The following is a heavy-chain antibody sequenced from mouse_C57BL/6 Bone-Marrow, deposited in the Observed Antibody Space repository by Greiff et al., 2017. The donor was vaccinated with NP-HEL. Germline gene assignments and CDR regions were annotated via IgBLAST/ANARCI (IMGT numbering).Heavy chain of an antibody. CDR3: AKRGLGRWYAMDY. Sequence: VKLVESGPELVKPGASVKISCKASGYTFTDYYINWVKQRPGQGLEWIGWIFPGSGSTYYNEKFKGKATLTVYKSSSTAYMLLSSLTSEDSAVYFCAKRGLGRWYAMDYWGQGTSVTVSS. CDR2: IFPGSGST. CDR1: GYTFTDYY. V-gene: IGHV1-75*01. D-gene: IGHD4-1*01. J-gene: IGHJ4*01.